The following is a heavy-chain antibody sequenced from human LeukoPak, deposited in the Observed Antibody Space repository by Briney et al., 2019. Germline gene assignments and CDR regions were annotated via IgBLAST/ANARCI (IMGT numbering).Heavy chain of an antibody. D-gene: IGHD2-21*02. J-gene: IGHJ4*02. V-gene: IGHV3-48*01. CDR1: GFTFSSYN. CDR2: ISSSSSTI. CDR3: ARDLLLSN. Sequence: PGGSLRLSCAASGFTFSSYNMNWVRQAPGKGLEWVSYISSSSSTIYYADSVKGRFTISRDNAKNSLYLQMNSLRAEDTAVYYCARDLLLSNWGQGTLVTVSS.